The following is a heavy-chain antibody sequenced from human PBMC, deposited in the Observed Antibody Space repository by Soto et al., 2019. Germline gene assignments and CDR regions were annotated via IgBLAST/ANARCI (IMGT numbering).Heavy chain of an antibody. Sequence: SETLSLTCTVSGASISSSSYLWGWIRQPPGKGLEWIGSIYYSGSTYYNPSLNSRATISLDTSKNQFSLKLSSVTAADTAAYYCARHGGPSRTGTGFGYWGQGTQVTVSS. CDR1: GASISSSSYL. CDR2: IYYSGST. CDR3: ARHGGPSRTGTGFGY. V-gene: IGHV4-39*01. J-gene: IGHJ4*02. D-gene: IGHD1-1*01.